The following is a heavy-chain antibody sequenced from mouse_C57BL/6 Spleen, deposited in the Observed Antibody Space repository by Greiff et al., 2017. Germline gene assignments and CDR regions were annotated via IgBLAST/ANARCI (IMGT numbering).Heavy chain of an antibody. CDR1: GYTFTSYW. CDR2: IHPNSGST. CDR3: ADSSGYGAMDD. D-gene: IGHD3-2*02. Sequence: VQLQQPGAELVKPGASVKLSCTASGYTFTSYWMHWVKQRPGQGLEWIGMIHPNSGSTNYNEKFKSKATLTVDKSSSTAYMQLSSLTSEDSAVYYCADSSGYGAMDDWGQGTSVTVAS. V-gene: IGHV1-64*01. J-gene: IGHJ4*01.